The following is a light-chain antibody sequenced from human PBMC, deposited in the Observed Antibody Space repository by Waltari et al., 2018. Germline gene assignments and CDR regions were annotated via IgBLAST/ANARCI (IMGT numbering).Light chain of an antibody. CDR3: QIGGHGTWV. V-gene: IGLV4-69*01. CDR2: VNSDGSH. CDR1: SGHSSNI. J-gene: IGLJ3*02. Sequence: QLVLTQSPSASASLGASVKLTCTLSSGHSSNIIAWHQQQPEKGPRYLMKVNSDGSHSKGDGIPVRFSGSSSGAERYLTIASRQSADEADYYCQIGGHGTWVFGGETKLTVL.